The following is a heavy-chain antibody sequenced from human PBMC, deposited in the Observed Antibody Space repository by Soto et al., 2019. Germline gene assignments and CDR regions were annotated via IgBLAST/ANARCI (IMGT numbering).Heavy chain of an antibody. D-gene: IGHD4-17*01. CDR3: ARDRGLDYGDFPDY. J-gene: IGHJ4*02. V-gene: IGHV3-30-3*01. CDR1: GFTFRSHA. Sequence: SLRLSCAASGFTFRSHAMHWVRQAPGKGLEWVAVMSFDGNNKYYADSVKGRFTISRDNSKNTLYLQMNSLRVEDTAVYYCARDRGLDYGDFPDYWGQGTLVTVSS. CDR2: MSFDGNNK.